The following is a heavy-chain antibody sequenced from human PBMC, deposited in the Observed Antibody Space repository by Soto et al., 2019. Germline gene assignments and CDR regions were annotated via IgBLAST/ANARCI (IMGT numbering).Heavy chain of an antibody. J-gene: IGHJ5*02. CDR1: GYTFTSYG. CDR2: ISAYNGNT. Sequence: QVQLVQSGAEVKKPGASVKVSCKASGYTFTSYGISWVRQAPGQGLEWMGRISAYNGNTNYAQKLQGRVTMTTDTSTSTAYMERRSLRPDATPVNYCGRVVGAQGPWFDPWGQGTLVTVSS. V-gene: IGHV1-18*01. CDR3: GRVVGAQGPWFDP. D-gene: IGHD2-15*01.